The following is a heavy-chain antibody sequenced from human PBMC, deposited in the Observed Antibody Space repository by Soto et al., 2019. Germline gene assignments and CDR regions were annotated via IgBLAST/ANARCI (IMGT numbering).Heavy chain of an antibody. J-gene: IGHJ6*02. V-gene: IGHV3-23*01. Sequence: PGGSLRLSCAASGFTFSSYAMSWVRRAPGKGLEWVSAISGSGESTYYADSVKGRFTISRDNSKNTLYLQMNSLRAEDTAVYYCAKGTNTVMVQPYYYYGMDVWGQGTTVTVSS. D-gene: IGHD5-18*01. CDR1: GFTFSSYA. CDR2: ISGSGEST. CDR3: AKGTNTVMVQPYYYYGMDV.